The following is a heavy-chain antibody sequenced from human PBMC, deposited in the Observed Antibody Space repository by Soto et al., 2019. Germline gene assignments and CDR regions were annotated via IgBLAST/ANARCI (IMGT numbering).Heavy chain of an antibody. CDR3: ARVLSSGHFDY. CDR1: GGSISSGDYY. Sequence: SETLSLTCTVSGGSISSGDYYWSWIRQPPGKGLEWIGYIYYSGSTYYNPSLKSRVTISLDTSKNQFSLKLSSVTAADTAVYYCARVLSSGHFDYWGQGTLVTVSS. CDR2: IYYSGST. V-gene: IGHV4-30-4*01. J-gene: IGHJ4*02.